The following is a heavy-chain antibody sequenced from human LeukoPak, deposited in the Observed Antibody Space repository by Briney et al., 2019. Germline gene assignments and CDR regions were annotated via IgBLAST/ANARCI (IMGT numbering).Heavy chain of an antibody. D-gene: IGHD2-8*01. CDR2: INPNSGDT. CDR3: ARGGRRVMVYRLYYMDV. J-gene: IGHJ6*03. Sequence: GASVKCSCKASGYSFTGYYMHWVRQAPGQGLEWMGWINPNSGDTKYAQKFQGRVTMTRDTSISTAYMELTRLRSDDTAGYYCARGGRRVMVYRLYYMDVWGKGTTVTVSS. V-gene: IGHV1-2*02. CDR1: GYSFTGYY.